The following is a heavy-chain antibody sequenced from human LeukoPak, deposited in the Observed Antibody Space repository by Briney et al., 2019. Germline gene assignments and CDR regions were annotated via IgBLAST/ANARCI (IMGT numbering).Heavy chain of an antibody. D-gene: IGHD4/OR15-4a*01. V-gene: IGHV3-7*01. CDR3: ARGPMTIISL. Sequence: GGSLRLSCAASGFTLSSYWMSWVRQAPGKGLEWVANIKHDGSEKYYVDSVKGRFTISRDSAKNSLYLQMNSLRAEDTAVYYCARGPMTIISLGGQGTLVTVSS. CDR1: GFTLSSYW. J-gene: IGHJ4*02. CDR2: IKHDGSEK.